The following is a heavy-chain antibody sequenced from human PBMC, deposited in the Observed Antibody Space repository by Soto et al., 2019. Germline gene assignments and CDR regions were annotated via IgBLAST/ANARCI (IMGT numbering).Heavy chain of an antibody. J-gene: IGHJ5*02. CDR1: GFTFSSNG. Sequence: QVQLVESGGGVVQPGRSLRLSCAGSGFTFSSNGMHWVRQAPGKGLEWVALVSYDGSKKYYADSVKGRFTISRDNSENTVYLQMNSMRAEDTAVYYCARWGGGAMYDNSGKYESWGQGTLVTVSS. CDR2: VSYDGSKK. D-gene: IGHD3-22*01. CDR3: ARWGGGAMYDNSGKYES. V-gene: IGHV3-30*03.